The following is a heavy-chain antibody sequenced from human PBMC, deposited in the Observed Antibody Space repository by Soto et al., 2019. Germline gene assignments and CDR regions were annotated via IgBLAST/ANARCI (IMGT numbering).Heavy chain of an antibody. Sequence: QVQLMQSWAEVKTPGASVKVSCKASRYPCSSYDIHWVRQATGQGLEWMAWMNPNSGNTAFAQKFQDRVAMTRKTSTRIVSMELSSLRSEYTVVYYCERETYNSGEKAFDIGCQWTMVTVYS. CDR2: MNPNSGNT. V-gene: IGHV1-8*01. J-gene: IGHJ3*02. CDR1: RYPCSSYD. CDR3: ERETYNSGEKAFDI. D-gene: IGHD3-22*01.